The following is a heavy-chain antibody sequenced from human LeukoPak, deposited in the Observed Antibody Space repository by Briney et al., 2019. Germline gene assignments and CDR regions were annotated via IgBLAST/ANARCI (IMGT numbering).Heavy chain of an antibody. CDR3: ASSTGYSSSWPQQPYY. CDR1: GFTFSSNG. J-gene: IGHJ4*02. Sequence: KAGGSLRLSCAASGFTFSSNGMSWVRQAPGKGLEWVSSISSSSSYIYYADSVKGRFTISRDNAKNSLYLQMNSLRAEDTAVYYCASSTGYSSSWPQQPYYWGQGTLVTVSS. V-gene: IGHV3-21*01. D-gene: IGHD6-13*01. CDR2: ISSSSSYI.